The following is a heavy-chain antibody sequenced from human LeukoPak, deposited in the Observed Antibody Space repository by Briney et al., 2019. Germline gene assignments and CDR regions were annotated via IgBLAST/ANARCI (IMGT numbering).Heavy chain of an antibody. CDR3: ARAPSEIGGYYPEYFRH. V-gene: IGHV3-74*01. CDR1: GFTFSSYW. J-gene: IGHJ1*01. Sequence: PGGSLRLSWAAPGFTFSSYWMHWVRQAPGKGLVWVSRIKSDGSTNYADSVKGRFTISRDNAKNTVSLQMNSLRAEDTGVYYCARAPSEIGGYYPEYFRHWGQGTLVTVSS. CDR2: IKSDGST. D-gene: IGHD3-22*01.